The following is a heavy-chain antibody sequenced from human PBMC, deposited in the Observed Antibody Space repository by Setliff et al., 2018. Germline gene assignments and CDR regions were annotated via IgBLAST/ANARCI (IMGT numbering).Heavy chain of an antibody. CDR1: GFAFDEYA. J-gene: IGHJ6*02. V-gene: IGHV3-9*01. CDR3: ARDYYDSSGHPPYYYYGMDV. CDR2: IRWNSGYI. Sequence: GGSLRLSCAASGFAFDEYAMHWVRQAPGKGLEWVSDIRWNSGYIGYADSVKGRFTISRDNAKNSLYLQMNSLRAADTAVYYCARDYYDSSGHPPYYYYGMDVWGQGTTVTVS. D-gene: IGHD3-22*01.